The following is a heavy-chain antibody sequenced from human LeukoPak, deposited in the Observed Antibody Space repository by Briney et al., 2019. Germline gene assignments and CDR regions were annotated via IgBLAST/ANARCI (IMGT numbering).Heavy chain of an antibody. Sequence: GGSLRLSCAASGFTFSYYAMHWVRQAPGKGLEWVAVISYDGSNKYYADSVKGRFTISRDNSKNTLYLQMNSLRVDDTAVYYCAKGFRGDWLTNSDYWGQGTLVTVSS. CDR3: AKGFRGDWLTNSDY. J-gene: IGHJ4*02. CDR1: GFTFSYYA. CDR2: ISYDGSNK. V-gene: IGHV3-30*18. D-gene: IGHD2-21*02.